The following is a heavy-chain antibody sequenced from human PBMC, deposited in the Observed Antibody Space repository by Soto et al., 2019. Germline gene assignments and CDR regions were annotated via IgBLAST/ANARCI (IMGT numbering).Heavy chain of an antibody. V-gene: IGHV1-18*01. CDR3: SRGWGYSSGWYNAFDI. D-gene: IGHD6-19*01. J-gene: IGHJ3*02. Sequence: QVQLVQSGAEVKKPGASVKVSCKASGYTFTNYGITWVRQAPGQGLEWMGWISAYNGNKDDAQKVQGRLTMTTDTSTSTAYMELRSLRSDDTAVYYCSRGWGYSSGWYNAFDIWGQGTMVTVSS. CDR1: GYTFTNYG. CDR2: ISAYNGNK.